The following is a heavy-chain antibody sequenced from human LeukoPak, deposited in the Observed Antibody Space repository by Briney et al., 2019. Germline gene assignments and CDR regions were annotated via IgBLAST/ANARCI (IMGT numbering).Heavy chain of an antibody. J-gene: IGHJ4*02. CDR2: IISSGDVT. D-gene: IGHD5-18*01. Sequence: GGSLRLSCAASGFTFSSYVMHWVRQAPGKGLEWVSSIISSGDVTYYADSVKGRFTISRDNSKNTVHLQMDSLRPEDSAVYYCAKNAGYSYGLYYFDYWGQGTLVTVSS. V-gene: IGHV3-23*01. CDR1: GFTFSSYV. CDR3: AKNAGYSYGLYYFDY.